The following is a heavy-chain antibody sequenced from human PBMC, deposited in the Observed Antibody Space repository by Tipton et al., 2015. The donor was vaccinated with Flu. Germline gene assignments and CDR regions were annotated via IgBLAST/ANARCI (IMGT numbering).Heavy chain of an antibody. CDR3: ARFSPGVVPEKYYYYYGMDV. CDR2: INHSGST. D-gene: IGHD7-27*01. J-gene: IGHJ6*02. Sequence: GLVKPSETLSLTCAVYGGSFSGYYWSWIRQPPGKGLEWIGEINHSGSTNYNPSLKSRVTISVDTSKNQFSLKLSSVTAADTAVYYCARFSPGVVPEKYYYYYGMDVWGQGTTVTVSS. V-gene: IGHV4-34*01. CDR1: GGSFSGYY.